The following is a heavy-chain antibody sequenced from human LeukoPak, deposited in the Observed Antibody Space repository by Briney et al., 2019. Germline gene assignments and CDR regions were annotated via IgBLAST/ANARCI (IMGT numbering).Heavy chain of an antibody. CDR1: GFTFSSFW. V-gene: IGHV3-7*01. D-gene: IGHD3-10*01. Sequence: PGGSLRLSCAASGFTFSSFWMTWVRQAPGKGLEWVANIKQDGSDMYYVDSVKGRFTISRDNAKNSLYLQMNSLRAEDTAVYYCARDRSRCVYWGQGTLVTVSS. J-gene: IGHJ4*02. CDR2: IKQDGSDM. CDR3: ARDRSRCVY.